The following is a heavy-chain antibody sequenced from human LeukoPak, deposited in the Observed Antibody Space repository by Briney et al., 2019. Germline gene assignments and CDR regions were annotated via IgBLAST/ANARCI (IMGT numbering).Heavy chain of an antibody. V-gene: IGHV3-7*01. Sequence: GGSLRLSCAASGFTFSSYSMSWVRQAPGKGLKGVANIKQDGSEKYYVDSVKGRFTISRDNAENLLFLQMNSLRAEDRAVYYCARAQDYGSGSYWGQGTLVTVSS. CDR2: IKQDGSEK. J-gene: IGHJ4*02. CDR1: GFTFSSYS. D-gene: IGHD3-10*01. CDR3: ARAQDYGSGSY.